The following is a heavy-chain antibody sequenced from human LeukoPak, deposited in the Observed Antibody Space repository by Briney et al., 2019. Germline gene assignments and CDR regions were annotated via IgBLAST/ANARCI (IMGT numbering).Heavy chain of an antibody. V-gene: IGHV3-49*03. J-gene: IGHJ3*02. D-gene: IGHD3-16*02. CDR2: IRSKAYGGTT. CDR1: GFTFGDYA. CDR3: TRDRPVRLITFGGVIIQDAFDI. Sequence: PGGSLRLSCTASGFTFGDYAMSWFRQAPGKGLEWVGFIRSKAYGGTTEYAASVKGRFTISRDDSKSIAYLQMNSLKTEDTAVYYCTRDRPVRLITFGGVIIQDAFDIWGQGTMVTVSS.